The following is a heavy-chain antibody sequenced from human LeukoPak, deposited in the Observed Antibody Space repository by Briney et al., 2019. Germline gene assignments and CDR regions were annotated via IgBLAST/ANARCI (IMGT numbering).Heavy chain of an antibody. CDR2: IIPIFGTA. J-gene: IGHJ4*02. V-gene: IGHV1-69*05. CDR1: GGTFSSYA. CDR3: AREGEAYYYDSSGYYYY. D-gene: IGHD3-22*01. Sequence: ASVKVSCKASGGTFSSYAISWVRQAPGQGLEWMGGIIPIFGTANYAQKLQGRVTMTTDTSTSTAYMELRSLRSDDTAVYYCAREGEAYYYDSSGYYYYWGQGTLVTVSS.